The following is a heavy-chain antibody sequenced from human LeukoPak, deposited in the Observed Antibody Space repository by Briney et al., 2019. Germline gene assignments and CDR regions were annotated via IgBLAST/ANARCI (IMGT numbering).Heavy chain of an antibody. CDR3: ARYRSGLTRGYFDY. CDR2: INSDGSGT. D-gene: IGHD3-10*01. V-gene: IGHV3-74*01. J-gene: IGHJ4*02. Sequence: GGSLRLSCAASGFTFSSYWMHWVRQAPGKGLVWVSRINSDGSGTSYADSVKGRFTISRDNAKNTLYLQMNSLRAEDTAVYYCARYRSGLTRGYFDYWGQGTLVTVSS. CDR1: GFTFSSYW.